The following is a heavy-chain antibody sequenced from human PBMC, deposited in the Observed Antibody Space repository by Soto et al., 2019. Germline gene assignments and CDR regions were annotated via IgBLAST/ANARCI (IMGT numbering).Heavy chain of an antibody. D-gene: IGHD6-19*01. CDR2: TSSDGSKE. J-gene: IGHJ4*02. V-gene: IGHV3-30*04. CDR3: ARAEYTSGWYFMGIDY. CDR1: GFTLSSFV. Sequence: QVQLVESGGGVVQPGKSLRLSCAASGFTLSSFVMHWVRQAPGKGLEWVAVTSSDGSKEYYADSVKGRFTISRDNSKNRLYLQMNSLRADDTAVFYCARAEYTSGWYFMGIDYWGQGTLVTVSS.